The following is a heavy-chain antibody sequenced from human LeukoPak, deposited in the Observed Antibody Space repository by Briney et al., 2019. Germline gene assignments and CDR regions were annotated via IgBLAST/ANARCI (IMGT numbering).Heavy chain of an antibody. J-gene: IGHJ3*01. V-gene: IGHV1-69*06. CDR2: IIPIFGTA. Sequence: ASVKVSCKASGYTFTGYYMHWVRQAPGQGLEWMGGIIPIFGTANYAQKFQGRVTITADKSTSTAYMELSSLRSEDTAVYYCASGREYYYDSSGYALNHWGQGTMVTVSS. D-gene: IGHD3-22*01. CDR1: GYTFTGYY. CDR3: ASGREYYYDSSGYALNH.